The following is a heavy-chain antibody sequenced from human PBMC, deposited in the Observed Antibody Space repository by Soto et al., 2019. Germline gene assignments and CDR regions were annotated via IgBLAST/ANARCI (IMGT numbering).Heavy chain of an antibody. D-gene: IGHD2-15*01. V-gene: IGHV4-30-4*01. J-gene: IGHJ5*01. CDR1: GDSISNLDYF. CDR2: IYKSATT. Sequence: SETLSLTCPVSGDSISNLDYFWPWIREPPGQALEYIGYIYKSATTYYNPSFESRVAISVDTSKSQFSPNVTSVTAADTAVYFCARGRYCLTGRCFPNWFDSWGQGALVTV. CDR3: ARGRYCLTGRCFPNWFDS.